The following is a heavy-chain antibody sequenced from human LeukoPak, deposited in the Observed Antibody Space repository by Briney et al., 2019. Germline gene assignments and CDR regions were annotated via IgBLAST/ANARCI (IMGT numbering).Heavy chain of an antibody. J-gene: IGHJ6*02. CDR3: ARGTGYDILTGYYSDYYYYGMDV. V-gene: IGHV4-61*02. CDR2: IYTCGST. Sequence: SQTLSLTCTVSGGSLSSGSYYWSWIRQPAGKGLEWIGRIYTCGSTNYNPSLKSRVTISVDTSKNQFSLKLSSVTAADTAVYYCARGTGYDILTGYYSDYYYYGMDVWGQGTTVTVSS. D-gene: IGHD3-9*01. CDR1: GGSLSSGSYY.